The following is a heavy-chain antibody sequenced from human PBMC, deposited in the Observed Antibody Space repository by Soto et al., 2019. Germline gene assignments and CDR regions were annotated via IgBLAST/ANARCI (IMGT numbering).Heavy chain of an antibody. CDR2: IKSKTDGGTT. CDR1: GFTFSNAW. J-gene: IGHJ4*02. V-gene: IGHV3-15*01. D-gene: IGHD6-13*01. CDR3: TTESSSWYRSFDY. Sequence: GGSLRLSCAASGFTFSNAWMSWVRQAPGKGLEWVGRIKSKTDGGTTDYAAPVKGRFTISRDDSKNTLYLQMNSLKTEDTAVYYCTTESSSWYRSFDYLGQGTLVTVSS.